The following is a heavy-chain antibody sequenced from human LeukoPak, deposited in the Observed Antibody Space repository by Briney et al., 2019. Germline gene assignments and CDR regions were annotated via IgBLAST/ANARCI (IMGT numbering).Heavy chain of an antibody. V-gene: IGHV3-7*01. Sequence: GGSLRLSCAASGFTFSSYWMSWVRQAPGKGLEWVANIKQDGSEKYYVDSVEGRFTISRDNAKNSLYLQMNSLRAEDTAVYYCARGLYYGSGSYRYWGQGTLVTVSS. CDR3: ARGLYYGSGSYRY. CDR2: IKQDGSEK. CDR1: GFTFSSYW. D-gene: IGHD3-10*01. J-gene: IGHJ4*02.